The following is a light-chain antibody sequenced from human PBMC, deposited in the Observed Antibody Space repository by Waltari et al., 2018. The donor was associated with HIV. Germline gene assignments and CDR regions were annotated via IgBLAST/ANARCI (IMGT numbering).Light chain of an antibody. J-gene: IGLJ1*01. CDR1: SSNIGANYD. CDR3: QSYDRGLKNYV. Sequence: QSVLTQPPSVSGAPGQSVTISCTGNSSNIGANYDVHWYRQTPGSAPKLLIYSYTNRPSLGPDRFSASKSGTSTSLVSTGLQAEDEADYYCQSYDRGLKNYVVGGGTRVNVL. V-gene: IGLV1-40*01. CDR2: SYT.